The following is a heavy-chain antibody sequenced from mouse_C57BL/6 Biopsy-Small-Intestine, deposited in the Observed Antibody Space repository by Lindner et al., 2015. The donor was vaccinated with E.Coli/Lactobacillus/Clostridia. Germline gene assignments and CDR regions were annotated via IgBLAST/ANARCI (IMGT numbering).Heavy chain of an antibody. V-gene: IGHV1-22*01. D-gene: IGHD2-2*01. CDR2: INPKTGKP. Sequence: VQLQESGPELVKPGTSVKMSCKASGYTFTDYNMRWVKQGHGQSLEWIGYINPKTGKPTYNQKFKDKVILAVDKSASAAYMDLRSLTWDDSAVYYCAAYGYDFDNWGQGTTLTVSS. CDR3: AAYGYDFDN. CDR1: GYTFTDYN. J-gene: IGHJ2*01.